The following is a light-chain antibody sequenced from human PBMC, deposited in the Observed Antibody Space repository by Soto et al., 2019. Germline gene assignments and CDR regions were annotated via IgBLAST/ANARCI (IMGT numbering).Light chain of an antibody. CDR3: AAWVDAVNRAV. Sequence: QSVLTQPPSASGTPGQRVTISCSGSSSNIGSNTVNWYQQRPGTAPKLLIYSNNQRPSGGPDRFSGSKSGTSASLGISWLQSEDEADYYCAAWVDAVNRAVFGGGTKLTVL. J-gene: IGLJ3*02. CDR2: SNN. V-gene: IGLV1-44*01. CDR1: SSNIGSNT.